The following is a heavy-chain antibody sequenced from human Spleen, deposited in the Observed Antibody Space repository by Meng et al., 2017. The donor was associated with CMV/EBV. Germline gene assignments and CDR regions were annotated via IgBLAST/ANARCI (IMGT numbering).Heavy chain of an antibody. CDR1: GFTFSNAW. V-gene: IGHV3-15*01. CDR2: IKSKTDGGTT. D-gene: IGHD2-2*01. J-gene: IGHJ6*02. CDR3: TTDIVVVPTDYYYYGMDV. Sequence: GESLKISCAASGFTFSNAWMSWVRQAPGKGLEWVGRIKSKTDGGTTDYAAPVKGRFTISRDDSKNTLYLQMNGLKTEDTAVYYCTTDIVVVPTDYYYYGMDVWGQGTTVTVSS.